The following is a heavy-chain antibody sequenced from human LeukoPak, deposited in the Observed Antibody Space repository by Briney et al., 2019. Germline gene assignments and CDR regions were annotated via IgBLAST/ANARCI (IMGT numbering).Heavy chain of an antibody. Sequence: QPGRSLRLSCAASGFTFSTYAMHWVRQAPGKGLEWVAAISYDESNKNYADSVKGRFTISRDNSKNTLYLQMNSLRAEDTAVYYCAKFAEFQQLVLNYMDVWGKGTTVTVSS. J-gene: IGHJ6*03. CDR3: AKFAEFQQLVLNYMDV. CDR1: GFTFSTYA. D-gene: IGHD6-13*01. CDR2: ISYDESNK. V-gene: IGHV3-30*04.